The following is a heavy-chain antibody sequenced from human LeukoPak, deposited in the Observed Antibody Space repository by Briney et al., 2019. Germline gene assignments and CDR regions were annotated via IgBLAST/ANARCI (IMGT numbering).Heavy chain of an antibody. CDR1: GLTVSGNY. J-gene: IGHJ4*02. CDR2: IHRGGNT. Sequence: GGSLRLSCAASGLTVSGNYMSWVRQAPGKGLEWLSVIHRGGNTYYADSVKGRFTISRDSSKNTVFLQMDSLRAEDTAVYYCARDPGYGLGVDYGDYWGQGTLVTVSS. V-gene: IGHV3-66*01. D-gene: IGHD3-10*01. CDR3: ARDPGYGLGVDYGDY.